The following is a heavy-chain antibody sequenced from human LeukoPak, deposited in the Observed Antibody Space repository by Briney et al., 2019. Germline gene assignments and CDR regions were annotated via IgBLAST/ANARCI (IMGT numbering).Heavy chain of an antibody. Sequence: PSETLSLTCAVYGGSFSGYYWSWIRQPPGKGLEWIGEINHSGSTNYNPSLKSRVTISVDTSKNQFSLKLNSVTAADTAVYYCAREWEQYYFDYWGQGTLVTVSS. J-gene: IGHJ4*02. D-gene: IGHD1/OR15-1a*01. CDR3: AREWEQYYFDY. CDR2: INHSGST. V-gene: IGHV4-34*01. CDR1: GGSFSGYY.